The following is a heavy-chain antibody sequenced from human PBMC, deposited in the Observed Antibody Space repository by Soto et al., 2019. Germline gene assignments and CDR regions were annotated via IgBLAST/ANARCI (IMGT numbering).Heavy chain of an antibody. J-gene: IGHJ4*02. D-gene: IGHD3-9*01. CDR3: ARGDDILAGFLYY. Sequence: SVKVSCKASGGTFTNYAINWVRQAPGQGLEWMGGIIPILSTANYAQRFQGRVTITADKSTTTAYMELSSLRSEDTAVYYCARGDDILAGFLYYWGQGTLVTVSS. CDR2: IIPILSTA. V-gene: IGHV1-69*06. CDR1: GGTFTNYA.